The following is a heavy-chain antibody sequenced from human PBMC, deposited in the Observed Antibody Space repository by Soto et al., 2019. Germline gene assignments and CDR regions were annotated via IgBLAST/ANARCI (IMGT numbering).Heavy chain of an antibody. D-gene: IGHD3-3*01. Sequence: ASVKVSCKVSGYTLTELSMHWVRQAPGKGLEWMGGFDPEDGETIYAQKFHGRVTMTEDTSTDTAYMELSSLRSEDTAVYYCATGLLITIFGVAPPDYYYYMDVWGKGTTVTVSS. CDR3: ATGLLITIFGVAPPDYYYYMDV. J-gene: IGHJ6*03. CDR1: GYTLTELS. V-gene: IGHV1-24*01. CDR2: FDPEDGET.